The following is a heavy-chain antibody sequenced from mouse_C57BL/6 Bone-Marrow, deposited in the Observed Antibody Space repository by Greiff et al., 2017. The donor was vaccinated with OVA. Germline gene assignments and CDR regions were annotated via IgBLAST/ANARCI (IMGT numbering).Heavy chain of an antibody. Sequence: EVQLQESGPGLVKPSQSLSLTCSVTGYSITSGYYWNWIRQFPGNKLEWMGYISYDGSNNYNPSLKNRISITRDTSKNQFFLKLNSVTTEDTATYYCARNYYEFAYWGQGTLVTVSA. CDR2: ISYDGSN. CDR1: GYSITSGYY. V-gene: IGHV3-6*01. CDR3: ARNYYEFAY. J-gene: IGHJ3*01. D-gene: IGHD1-1*01.